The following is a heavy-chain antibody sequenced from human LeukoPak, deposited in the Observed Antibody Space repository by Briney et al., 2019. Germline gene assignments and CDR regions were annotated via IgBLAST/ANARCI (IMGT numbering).Heavy chain of an antibody. V-gene: IGHV4-39*07. CDR3: ARLLAPLRGFDP. Sequence: SQTLSLTCTVSGGSISSGGYYWGWIRQPPGKGLEWIGTIYYSGSTYYNPSLKSRVTVSVDTSKNQFSLKLSSVTAADTAVYYCARLLAPLRGFDPWGQGTLATVSS. CDR1: GGSISSGGYY. CDR2: IYYSGST. D-gene: IGHD2-15*01. J-gene: IGHJ5*02.